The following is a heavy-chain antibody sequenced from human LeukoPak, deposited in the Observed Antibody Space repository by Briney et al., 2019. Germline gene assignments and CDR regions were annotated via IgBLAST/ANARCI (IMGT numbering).Heavy chain of an antibody. J-gene: IGHJ4*02. Sequence: ASVKVSCKASGYTFTSYSMHWVRQAPGQGLEWMGWMNPNSGNTGYAQKFQGRVTMTRNTSISTAYMELSSLRSEDTAVYYCARGQRITMVRGVLAYWGQGTLVTVSS. CDR1: GYTFTSYS. V-gene: IGHV1-8*01. CDR2: MNPNSGNT. CDR3: ARGQRITMVRGVLAY. D-gene: IGHD3-10*01.